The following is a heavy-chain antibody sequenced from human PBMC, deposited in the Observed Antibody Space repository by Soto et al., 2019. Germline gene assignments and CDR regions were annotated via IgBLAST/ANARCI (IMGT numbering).Heavy chain of an antibody. CDR3: ARGPDIVVASEFDY. CDR1: GGTFSSYA. V-gene: IGHV1-69*13. CDR2: IIPIFGTA. D-gene: IGHD2-2*01. J-gene: IGHJ4*02. Sequence: SVKVSCKASGGTFSSYAISWVRQAPGQGLEWMGGIIPIFGTANYAQKFQGRVTITADESTSTAYMELSSLRSEDTAVYYCARGPDIVVASEFDYWGQGTLVTVSS.